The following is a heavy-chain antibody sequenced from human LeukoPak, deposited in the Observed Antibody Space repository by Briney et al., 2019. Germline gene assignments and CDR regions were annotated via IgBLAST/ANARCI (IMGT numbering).Heavy chain of an antibody. CDR2: INHSGST. D-gene: IGHD3-3*01. J-gene: IGHJ6*02. Sequence: PSETLSLTCAVYGGSFSGYYWSWIRQPPGKGLEWIGEINHSGSTNYNPSLKSRVTISVDTSKNQFSPKLSSVTAAGTAVYYCARAGPLFSIFGVVISPGSYYYYGMDVWGQGTTVTVSS. V-gene: IGHV4-34*01. CDR3: ARAGPLFSIFGVVISPGSYYYYGMDV. CDR1: GGSFSGYY.